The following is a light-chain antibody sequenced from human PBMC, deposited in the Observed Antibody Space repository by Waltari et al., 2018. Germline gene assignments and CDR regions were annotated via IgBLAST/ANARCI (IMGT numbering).Light chain of an antibody. Sequence: QSTLTQPPSLSGTPGQSVPISCSGGRSNIGMTHVHWYQKFPGSAPKLLIYKNDQRPSGVPDRFSGSKSGTSASLAITGLRSEDEADYFCASWDDSLSVFGGGTKLTVL. CDR1: RSNIGMTH. V-gene: IGLV1-47*01. J-gene: IGLJ2*01. CDR2: KND. CDR3: ASWDDSLSV.